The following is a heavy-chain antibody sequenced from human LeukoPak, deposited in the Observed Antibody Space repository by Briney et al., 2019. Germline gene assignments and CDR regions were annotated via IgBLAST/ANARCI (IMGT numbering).Heavy chain of an antibody. CDR3: AKPGCSGGNCGYFDY. CDR2: ISGSGSST. D-gene: IGHD2-15*01. Sequence: PGGSLRLSCAASGFTFSSYDMNWARQAPGKGLEWVSGISGSGSSTYYADSVKGRFTIPRDNSRNTVYLQMSSLRAEDTAVYYCAKPGCSGGNCGYFDYWGQGTLVTVSS. V-gene: IGHV3-23*01. J-gene: IGHJ4*02. CDR1: GFTFSSYD.